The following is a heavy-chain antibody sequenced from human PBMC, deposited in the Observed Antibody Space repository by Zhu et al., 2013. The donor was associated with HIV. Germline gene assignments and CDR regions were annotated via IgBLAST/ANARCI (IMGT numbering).Heavy chain of an antibody. CDR2: MHPDTGDT. Sequence: QVQLVQSGAEVKKPGASVAVSCKASGYTFNTYDINWVRQAPGQGLEWMGWMHPDTGDTAYSQKFQGRVTMTRDTSITTAYMELSWLRSDDTAVYYCARGGKAGSESYGMDVWGQGTTVTVSS. D-gene: IGHD3-10*01. J-gene: IGHJ6*02. CDR3: ARGGKAGSESYGMDV. CDR1: GYTFNTYD. V-gene: IGHV1-8*01.